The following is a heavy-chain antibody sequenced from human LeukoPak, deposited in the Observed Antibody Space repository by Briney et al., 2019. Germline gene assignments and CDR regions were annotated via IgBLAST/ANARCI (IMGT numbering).Heavy chain of an antibody. V-gene: IGHV3-23*01. J-gene: IGHJ4*02. CDR3: AKGSASGRPYYFDS. CDR1: GFTFSSYA. Sequence: GGSLRLSCAASGFTFSSYAMSWVRQAPGKGLEWVSGITGSGGSTYHADSVKGRFTISRDNSQNTLFLQMSSLGAEDSAIFYCAKGSASGRPYYFDSWGQGILVTVSS. D-gene: IGHD2-15*01. CDR2: ITGSGGST.